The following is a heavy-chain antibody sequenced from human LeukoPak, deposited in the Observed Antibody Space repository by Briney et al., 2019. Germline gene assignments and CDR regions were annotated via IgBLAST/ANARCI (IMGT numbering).Heavy chain of an antibody. CDR2: IKQDGSEK. J-gene: IGHJ4*02. V-gene: IGHV3-7*01. Sequence: GGSLRLSCAASGFTFSTHWMSWVRQAPGKGLEWVANIKQDGSEKYYVDSVKGRFPISRDNAKNSLYLQMNSLRVEDTAVYYCAREKHYYGSVVDYWGQGTLVTVSS. CDR3: AREKHYYGSVVDY. D-gene: IGHD3-10*01. CDR1: GFTFSTHW.